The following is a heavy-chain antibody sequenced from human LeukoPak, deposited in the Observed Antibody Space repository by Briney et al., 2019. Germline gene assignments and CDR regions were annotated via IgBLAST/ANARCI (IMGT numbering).Heavy chain of an antibody. CDR1: GYTFTKYY. CDR3: ARDEGITIFGVALYYYGMDV. J-gene: IGHJ6*02. Sequence: GASVKVSCKTSGYTFTKYYVHWVRQAPGQGLEWMGRNTPILGIANYAQKFQGRVTITADKSTSTAYMELSSLRSEDTAVYYCARDEGITIFGVALYYYGMDVWGQGTTVTVSS. D-gene: IGHD3-3*01. CDR2: NTPILGIA. V-gene: IGHV1-69*04.